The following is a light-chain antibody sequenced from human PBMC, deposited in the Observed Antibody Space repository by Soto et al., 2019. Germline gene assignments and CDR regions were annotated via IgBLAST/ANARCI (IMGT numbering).Light chain of an antibody. CDR1: QTISSN. CDR3: QQYNNWPRT. CDR2: GAS. V-gene: IGKV3-15*01. Sequence: DIVTTQSPATLSVSPGERATLSCRASQTISSNLAWYQQKPGQTPRLLIYGASTRATGIPARFSGSGSGTEFTLSINSLQSEDFAVYYCQQYNNWPRTFGQGTKVDIK. J-gene: IGKJ1*01.